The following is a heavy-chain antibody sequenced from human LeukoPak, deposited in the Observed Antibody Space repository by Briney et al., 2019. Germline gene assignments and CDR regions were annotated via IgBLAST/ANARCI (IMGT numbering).Heavy chain of an antibody. J-gene: IGHJ2*01. D-gene: IGHD3-3*02. CDR3: ARAPIRWYFDL. CDR1: GGSISSSSYY. Sequence: PSETLSLTCTVSGGSISSSSYYWGWIRQPPGTGLEWLGSIYYSGSTYYNPSLKSRVTISVDTSKNQFSLKLSSVTAADTAVYYCARAPIRWYFDLWGRGTLVTVSS. CDR2: IYYSGST. V-gene: IGHV4-39*07.